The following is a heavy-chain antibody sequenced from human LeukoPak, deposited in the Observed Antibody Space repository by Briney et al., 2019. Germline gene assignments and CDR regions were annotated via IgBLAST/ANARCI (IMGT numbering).Heavy chain of an antibody. J-gene: IGHJ4*02. D-gene: IGHD3-10*01. CDR1: GGSISSYY. CDR3: ARQSSGPFDY. V-gene: IGHV4-59*01. Sequence: SETLSLTCAVYGGSISSYYWSWIRQPPGKGLEWIGYIYYSGSTNYNPSLKSRVTISVDTSKNQFSLKLSSVTAADTAVYYCARQSSGPFDYWGQGTLVTVSS. CDR2: IYYSGST.